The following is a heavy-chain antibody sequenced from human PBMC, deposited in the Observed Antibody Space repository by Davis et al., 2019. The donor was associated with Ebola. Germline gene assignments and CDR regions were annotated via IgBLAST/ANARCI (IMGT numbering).Heavy chain of an antibody. J-gene: IGHJ4*02. Sequence: SVKVSCKASGYTFTGYYMHWVRQAPGQGLEWMGRIIPILGIANYAQKFQGRVTITADKSTSTAYMELSSLRSEDTAVYYCARELGTAGGYWGQGTLVTVSS. V-gene: IGHV1-69*04. CDR3: ARELGTAGGY. D-gene: IGHD2-21*02. CDR2: IIPILGIA. CDR1: GYTFTGYY.